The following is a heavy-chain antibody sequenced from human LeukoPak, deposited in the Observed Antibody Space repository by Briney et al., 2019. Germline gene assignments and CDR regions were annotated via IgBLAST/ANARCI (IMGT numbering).Heavy chain of an antibody. CDR2: IKQDGSEK. CDR1: GFTFSSYW. Sequence: PGGSLRLSCAASGFTFSSYWMSWVRQAPGKGLEWVANIKQDGSEKYYVGSVKGRFTISRDNAKNSLYLQMNSLRAEDTAVYYCARDTYGYFGGIDYWGQGTLVTVSS. CDR3: ARDTYGYFGGIDY. V-gene: IGHV3-7*01. J-gene: IGHJ4*02. D-gene: IGHD5-18*01.